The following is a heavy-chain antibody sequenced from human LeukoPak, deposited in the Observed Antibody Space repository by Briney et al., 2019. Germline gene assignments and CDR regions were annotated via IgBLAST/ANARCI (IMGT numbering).Heavy chain of an antibody. Sequence: GGSLRLSCAASGFTFSSYAMHWVRQAPGKGLEWVAVISYDGSNKYYADSVKGRFTISRDNSKNTLYLQMNSLRAEDTAVYYCARDPTLYCTNGVCYYFDYWGQGTLVTVPS. CDR3: ARDPTLYCTNGVCYYFDY. CDR2: ISYDGSNK. J-gene: IGHJ4*02. D-gene: IGHD2-8*01. CDR1: GFTFSSYA. V-gene: IGHV3-30*01.